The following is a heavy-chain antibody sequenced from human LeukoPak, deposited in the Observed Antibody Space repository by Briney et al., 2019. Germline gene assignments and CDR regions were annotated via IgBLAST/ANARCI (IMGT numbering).Heavy chain of an antibody. CDR3: ARDGYSYGTRAFDI. D-gene: IGHD5-18*01. J-gene: IGHJ3*02. CDR1: GGSISSYY. CDR2: IYYSGST. Sequence: SETLSLTCTVSGGSISSYYWSWIRQPPGKGLEWIRYIYYSGSTNYNPSLKSRVTISVDTSENQFSLKLSSVTAADTAVYYCARDGYSYGTRAFDIWGQGTMVTVS. V-gene: IGHV4-59*01.